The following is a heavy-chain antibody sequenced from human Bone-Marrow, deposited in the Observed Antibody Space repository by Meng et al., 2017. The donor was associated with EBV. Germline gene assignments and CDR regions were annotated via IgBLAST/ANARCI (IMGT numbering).Heavy chain of an antibody. D-gene: IGHD3-10*01. V-gene: IGHV1-69*06. CDR2: LIPMLGAP. CDR1: GGTFSSDA. Sequence: QVQLVYHGAAVKKPWSSAKGCCKTSGGTFSSDAISGVRQAPGQGLEWMGGLIPMLGAPNYAQKFQDRVTIIADKSTSIHYMELSSLRSDDTAVYYCASESGRGYTPDYWGRGTLVTVSS. CDR3: ASESGRGYTPDY. J-gene: IGHJ4*02.